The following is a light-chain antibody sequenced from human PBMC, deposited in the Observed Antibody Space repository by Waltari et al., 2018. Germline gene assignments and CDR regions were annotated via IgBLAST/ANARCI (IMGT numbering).Light chain of an antibody. J-gene: IGKJ5*01. CDR3: MQALQSPPT. CDR1: QSLLHTNGYNY. CDR2: LGS. V-gene: IGKV2-28*01. Sequence: DIVMTQSPLSLPVTPGEPASISCTSSQSLLHTNGYNYLDWYLQKPGQSPQLLIYLGSNRASGVHDRFSGSGSGTDFTLKISRVEAEDVGVYYCMQALQSPPTFGQGTRLEI.